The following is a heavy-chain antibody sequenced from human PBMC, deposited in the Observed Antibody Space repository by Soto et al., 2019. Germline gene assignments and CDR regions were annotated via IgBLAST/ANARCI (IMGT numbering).Heavy chain of an antibody. CDR2: IDGYNGET. J-gene: IGHJ4*02. V-gene: IGHV1-18*01. D-gene: IGHD5-18*01. Sequence: QVQLVQSGAEVKKPGASVKVSCKTSGYTFSGYGITWVRQAPGQGLEWMGWIDGYNGETKYAQKFKGRVTMTTDTSTSTAYMDLRSLRSDDTAVYYCARSYGNTWDDYWGQGTLVIVSS. CDR3: ARSYGNTWDDY. CDR1: GYTFSGYG.